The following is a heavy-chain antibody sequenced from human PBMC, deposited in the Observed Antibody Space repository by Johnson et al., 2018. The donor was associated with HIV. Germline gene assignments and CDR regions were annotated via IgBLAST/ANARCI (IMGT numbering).Heavy chain of an antibody. CDR1: GFTFSSYG. Sequence: QVQLVESGGGVVQPGRSLRLSCAASGFTFSSYGMHWVRQAPGKGLEWVAVISYDGSDKYYADSVKGRFTISRDNSKNTLYLQRNSLSAGDTAVYYCARESPGYAFDIWGQGTMVTVSS. V-gene: IGHV3-30*03. CDR3: ARESPGYAFDI. J-gene: IGHJ3*02. CDR2: ISYDGSDK. D-gene: IGHD1-1*01.